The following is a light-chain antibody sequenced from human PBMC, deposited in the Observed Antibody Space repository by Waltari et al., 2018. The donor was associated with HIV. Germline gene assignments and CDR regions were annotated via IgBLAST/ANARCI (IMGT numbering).Light chain of an antibody. CDR3: SAWDYSLGGVV. J-gene: IGLJ3*02. CDR2: ADS. Sequence: QSALTQEASMSGTVGQKVTLSWSGHSNNIGSYALGWYQQIAHGAPKTVMFADSLPSGIPDRFSGSKSGTTASLTISGLQPDDEADYFCSAWDYSLGGVVFGGGTNLTVL. V-gene: IGLV1-36*01. CDR1: SNNIGSYA.